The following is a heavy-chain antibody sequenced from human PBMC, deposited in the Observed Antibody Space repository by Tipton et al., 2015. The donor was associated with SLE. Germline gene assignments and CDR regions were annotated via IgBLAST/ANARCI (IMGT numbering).Heavy chain of an antibody. V-gene: IGHV3-15*01. J-gene: IGHJ3*02. CDR1: GFTFSNAW. CDR2: IKSKTDGGTT. Sequence: SLRLSCAASGFTFSNAWMSWVRQAPGKGLEWVGRIKSKTDGGTTDYAAPVKGRFTISRDDSKNTLYLQMNSLKTEDTAVYYCTTYDFWTRDAFDIWGQGTMVTVSS. CDR3: TTYDFWTRDAFDI. D-gene: IGHD3-3*01.